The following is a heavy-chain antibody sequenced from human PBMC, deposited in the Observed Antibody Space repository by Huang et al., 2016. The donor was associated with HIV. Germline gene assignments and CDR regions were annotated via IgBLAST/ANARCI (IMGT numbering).Heavy chain of an antibody. CDR3: AKDGRGSGTYYDYFEY. J-gene: IGHJ4*02. D-gene: IGHD1-26*01. Sequence: QVQLVESGGGVVQPGRSLRLSCAAFGFTFNKFDMHWVRQAPGKGIEWVAIISYDGSSKYHADSVKCRFTISRDNSKNTVYLQMNSLRVEDTAVYYCAKDGRGSGTYYDYFEYWGQGTLVTVSS. V-gene: IGHV3-30*18. CDR2: ISYDGSSK. CDR1: GFTFNKFD.